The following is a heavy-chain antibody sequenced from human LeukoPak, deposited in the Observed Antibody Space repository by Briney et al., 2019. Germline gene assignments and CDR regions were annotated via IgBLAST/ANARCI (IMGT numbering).Heavy chain of an antibody. J-gene: IGHJ5*02. CDR2: IHSKGYT. V-gene: IGHV4-4*09. CDR1: GGSISGYY. CDR3: TKREGPMSGSYDYFDP. D-gene: IGHD1-26*01. Sequence: SETLSLTCTVSGGSISGYYWSWIRQPPGQGREWIAYIHSKGYTNYNPSLNSRVTISVDTSKNQFSLKVTSVTAADTAMYYCTKREGPMSGSYDYFDPWGQGTLVTVS.